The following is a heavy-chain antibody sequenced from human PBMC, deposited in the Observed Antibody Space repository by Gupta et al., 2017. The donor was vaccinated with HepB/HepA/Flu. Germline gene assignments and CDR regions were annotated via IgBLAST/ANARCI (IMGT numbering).Heavy chain of an antibody. V-gene: IGHV4-39*01. CDR3: ARRPPRRHHCDY. Sequence: QLQLQESGPGLVTPSETLSLTCTVFGGSISSNTYYWGWIRQPPGKGLEWIGIIYYSGNTYYNPSLKSRVTLSVDTSKNQFSLKLNSVTAADTAFYYCARRPPRRHHCDYWGQGTPVTVSS. CDR2: IYYSGNT. CDR1: GGSISSNTYY. J-gene: IGHJ4*02.